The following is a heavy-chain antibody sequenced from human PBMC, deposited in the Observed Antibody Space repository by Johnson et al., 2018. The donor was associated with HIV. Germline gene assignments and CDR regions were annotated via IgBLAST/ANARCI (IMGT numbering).Heavy chain of an antibody. D-gene: IGHD6-13*01. CDR3: ARGGYSTILDAFDI. CDR2: ISSGGSSI. J-gene: IGHJ3*02. CDR1: GFTFSDYY. Sequence: QVQLVESGGGLVQPGGSLRLSCAASGFTFSDYYMSWIRQAPGKGLEWVSYISSGGSSIYYADSVKGRFTISRDNSKNTLYLQMNSLRAEDTAVYYCARGGYSTILDAFDIWGQGTMVTVSS. V-gene: IGHV3-11*04.